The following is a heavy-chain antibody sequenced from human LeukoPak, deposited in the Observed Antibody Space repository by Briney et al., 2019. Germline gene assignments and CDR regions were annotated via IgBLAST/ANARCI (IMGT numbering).Heavy chain of an antibody. V-gene: IGHV3-48*03. CDR3: ARGDQAVAGYYFDY. D-gene: IGHD6-19*01. Sequence: GGSLRLSCAASGFTFSSYEMNWVRQAPGKGLEWVSYISSSGPTIYYADSVKGRFTISRDNAKNSLFLQMNSLRAEDTAVYYCARGDQAVAGYYFDYWGQGTLVTVSS. CDR1: GFTFSSYE. J-gene: IGHJ4*02. CDR2: ISSSGPTI.